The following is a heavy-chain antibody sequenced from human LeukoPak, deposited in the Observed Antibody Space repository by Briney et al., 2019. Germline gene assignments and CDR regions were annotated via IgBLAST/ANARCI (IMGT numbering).Heavy chain of an antibody. CDR2: VYRSGTT. J-gene: IGHJ3*02. Sequence: PSETLSLTCAVSGYSISSGYYWGWVRQPPGKGLEWIGSVYRSGTTYYNPSLKSRLTISMDTSTNQFSLNLSSVADADTAVYYCARMSGNAFDIWGQGTMVTVSS. D-gene: IGHD6-25*01. CDR1: GYSISSGYY. CDR3: ARMSGNAFDI. V-gene: IGHV4-38-2*01.